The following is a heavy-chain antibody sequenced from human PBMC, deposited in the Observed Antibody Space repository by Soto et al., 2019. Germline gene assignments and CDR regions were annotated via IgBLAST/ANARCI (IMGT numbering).Heavy chain of an antibody. CDR2: ISTYNDHT. Sequence: QVHLEQSGAEVKKPGASVKVTCKASDYTFYNFGIAWVRQAPGQGLEWMGWISTYNDHTNYAQRFQGRVTMTTDTSARTASMELRSLRPDDTAVYYCARLPNSGYHTHSYYGMDVWGQGTTVTVSS. V-gene: IGHV1-18*01. CDR3: ARLPNSGYHTHSYYGMDV. CDR1: DYTFYNFG. D-gene: IGHD5-12*01. J-gene: IGHJ6*02.